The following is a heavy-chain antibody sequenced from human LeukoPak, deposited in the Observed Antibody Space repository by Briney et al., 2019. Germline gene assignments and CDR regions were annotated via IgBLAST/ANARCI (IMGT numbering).Heavy chain of an antibody. V-gene: IGHV1-24*01. Sequence: ASVQVSCKVSGYTLTELSLYWVRQAPGKGLEWMGGFDPEDGETIYAQKFQGRVTMTEDTSTDTAYMELSSLRSEDTAVYYCARDGYSSGWYQIPFDYWGQGTLVTVSS. CDR2: FDPEDGET. CDR1: GYTLTELS. D-gene: IGHD6-19*01. CDR3: ARDGYSSGWYQIPFDY. J-gene: IGHJ4*02.